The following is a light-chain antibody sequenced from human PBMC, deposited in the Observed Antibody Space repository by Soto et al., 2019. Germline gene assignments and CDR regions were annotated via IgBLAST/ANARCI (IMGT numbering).Light chain of an antibody. J-gene: IGKJ1*01. Sequence: EMVLTHSQAALSLSPGEKATLSGRPSQTVSTNYLAWYQQKPGQAPRLLIYGASKRATGIPDRFSGSGSGTEFTLTISRLEPEDFAVYCCQQYGSSPRTFGQGTKVDIK. CDR3: QQYGSSPRT. CDR2: GAS. CDR1: QTVSTNY. V-gene: IGKV3-20*01.